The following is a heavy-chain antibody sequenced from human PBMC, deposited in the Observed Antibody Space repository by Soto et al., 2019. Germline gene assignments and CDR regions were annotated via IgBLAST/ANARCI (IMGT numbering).Heavy chain of an antibody. J-gene: IGHJ4*02. CDR1: GGSISSGGYS. CDR2: IYYSGNT. Sequence: SETLSLTCAVSGGSISSGGYSWSWIRQPPGKGLEWIGYIYYSGNTYYNPSLKSRVTISVDTSKNQFSLKLSSVTAADTAVYYCVRDDIGLGIDYWGLGTLVTVSS. CDR3: VRDDIGLGIDY. D-gene: IGHD1-26*01. V-gene: IGHV4-30-2*05.